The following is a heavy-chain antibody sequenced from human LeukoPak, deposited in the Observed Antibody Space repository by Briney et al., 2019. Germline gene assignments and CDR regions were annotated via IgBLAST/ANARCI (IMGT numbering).Heavy chain of an antibody. J-gene: IGHJ6*03. Sequence: SVKVSCKASGGTFSSYSISGVRQAPGQGLEWMGGIIPIFGTANYAQKFQGRVTITTDESTSTAYMELSSLRSEDTAVYYCARSRILTGYYMDVWDKGTAVTVSS. V-gene: IGHV1-69*05. CDR1: GGTFSSYS. CDR3: ARSRILTGYYMDV. D-gene: IGHD3-9*01. CDR2: IIPIFGTA.